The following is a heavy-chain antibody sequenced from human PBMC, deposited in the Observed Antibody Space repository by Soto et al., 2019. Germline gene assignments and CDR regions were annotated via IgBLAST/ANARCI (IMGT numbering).Heavy chain of an antibody. CDR2: IYYSGST. J-gene: IGHJ6*02. Sequence: SETLSLTCTVSGGSISSGGYYWSWIRQHPGKGLEWIGYIYYSGSTYYNPSLKSRVTISVDTSKNQFSLKLSSVTAADTAVYYCARGEKGITIFGVVSPYGMDVWGQGTTVTVSS. D-gene: IGHD3-3*01. CDR3: ARGEKGITIFGVVSPYGMDV. V-gene: IGHV4-31*03. CDR1: GGSISSGGYY.